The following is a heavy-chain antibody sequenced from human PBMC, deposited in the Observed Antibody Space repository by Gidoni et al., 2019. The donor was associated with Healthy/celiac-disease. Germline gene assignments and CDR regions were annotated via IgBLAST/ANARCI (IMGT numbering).Heavy chain of an antibody. CDR2: ISSSSSYI. Sequence: EVQLVESGGGLVKPGGSLRLSCAASGFTFSSYSMNWVRQAPGKGLEWVSSISSSSSYIYYADSVKGRFTISRDNAKNSLYLQMNSLRAEDTAVYYCARDEQQLDGRDYWGQGTLVTVSS. J-gene: IGHJ4*02. D-gene: IGHD6-13*01. V-gene: IGHV3-21*01. CDR3: ARDEQQLDGRDY. CDR1: GFTFSSYS.